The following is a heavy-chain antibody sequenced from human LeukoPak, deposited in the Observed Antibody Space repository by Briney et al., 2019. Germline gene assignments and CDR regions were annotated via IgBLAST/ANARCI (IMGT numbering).Heavy chain of an antibody. J-gene: IGHJ4*02. D-gene: IGHD3-3*01. V-gene: IGHV3-66*02. CDR3: ARVVRFLEWSFDY. Sequence: GESLRLSCAASGFTVSSNYMSWVRQAPGKGLEWVSVIYSGGSTYYADSVKGRFTISRDNSKNTLYLQMNSLRAEDTAVYYCARVVRFLEWSFDYWGQGTLVTVSS. CDR2: IYSGGST. CDR1: GFTVSSNY.